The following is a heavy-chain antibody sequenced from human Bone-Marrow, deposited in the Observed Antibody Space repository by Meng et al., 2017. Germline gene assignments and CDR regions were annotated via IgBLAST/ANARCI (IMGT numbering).Heavy chain of an antibody. CDR2: IYYSGST. V-gene: IGHV4-39*07. CDR3: VTMVRGRGDWFDP. Sequence: GSLRLSCTVSGGSFSSSRYYWGWIRQPPGKGLEWIGSIYYSGSTYYNPSLRSRVTISVDTSKNQFSLKLSSVTAADTAVYYCVTMVRGRGDWFDPWGQGTLVTVSS. CDR1: GGSFSSSRYY. J-gene: IGHJ5*02. D-gene: IGHD3-10*01.